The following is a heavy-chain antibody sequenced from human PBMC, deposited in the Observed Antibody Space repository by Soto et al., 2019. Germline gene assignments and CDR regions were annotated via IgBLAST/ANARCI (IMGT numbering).Heavy chain of an antibody. J-gene: IGHJ4*02. CDR1: GYTFTSNG. Sequence: QVQLVESGAEVKKPGASVKVSCKASGYTFTSNGISWVRQAPGQGLEWMGWISAYNGNTNYAQKLQGRVTMTTDTSTSTAYMELRSLRSDDTAVYYCARDLAYCGGDCYPIDYWGQGTLVTVSS. V-gene: IGHV1-18*01. CDR2: ISAYNGNT. CDR3: ARDLAYCGGDCYPIDY. D-gene: IGHD2-21*02.